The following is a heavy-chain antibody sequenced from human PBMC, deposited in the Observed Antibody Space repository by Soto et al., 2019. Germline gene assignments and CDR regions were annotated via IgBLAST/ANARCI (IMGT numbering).Heavy chain of an antibody. CDR1: GFTFSNYA. CDR3: AKGTSGSSYGAIGQ. CDR2: IRDSGGDT. J-gene: IGHJ4*02. V-gene: IGHV3-23*01. D-gene: IGHD5-12*01. Sequence: EVQLLESGGGLVQPGGSLRLSCAASGFTFSNYAMSWVRQSPGKGLEWVSVIRDSGGDTFYADSVKGRFTITRDNSKNTLYLQMNSLRAEDTALYYCAKGTSGSSYGAIGQWGQGTLVTVS.